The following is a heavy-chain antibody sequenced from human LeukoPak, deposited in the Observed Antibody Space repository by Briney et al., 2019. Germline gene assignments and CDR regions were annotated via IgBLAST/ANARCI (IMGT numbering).Heavy chain of an antibody. CDR3: ARGGGYYAIDY. CDR1: GFIVNSNY. V-gene: IGHV3-53*01. J-gene: IGHJ4*02. D-gene: IGHD1-26*01. CDR2: LYSDDTT. Sequence: GGSLRLSCAASGFIVNSNYMNWVRQAPGKGLEWVSVLYSDDTTYYADSVKGRFTISRDNSKNTLYLQMNNLRAEDTAVYYCARGGGYYAIDYWGQGTLVTVSS.